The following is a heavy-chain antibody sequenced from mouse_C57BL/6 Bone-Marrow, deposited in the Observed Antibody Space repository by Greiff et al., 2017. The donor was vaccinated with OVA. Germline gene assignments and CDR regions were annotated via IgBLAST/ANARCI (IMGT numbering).Heavy chain of an antibody. D-gene: IGHD2-5*01. CDR1: GFTFSDYY. Sequence: EVKLMESEGGLVQPGSSMKLSCTASGFTFSDYYMAWVRQVPEKGLEWVANINYDGSSTYYLDSLKSRFIISRDNAKNILYLQMSSLKSEDTATYYCARDRSNYVYFDVWGTGTTVTVSS. CDR2: INYDGSST. V-gene: IGHV5-16*01. CDR3: ARDRSNYVYFDV. J-gene: IGHJ1*03.